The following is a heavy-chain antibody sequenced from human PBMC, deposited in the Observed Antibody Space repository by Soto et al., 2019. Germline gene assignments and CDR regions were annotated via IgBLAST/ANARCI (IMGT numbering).Heavy chain of an antibody. CDR2: ISGSGGST. Sequence: GSLILSCAASGFTFSSYAMSWVRQAPGKGLEWVSAISGSGGSTYYSDSVKGRFTISRDNSKNTLYLQMNSLRAEDTAVYYCAKAYYDYVWGSYEFWLDKASYCEYWGQGNLFTVSS. J-gene: IGHJ4*02. CDR1: GFTFSSYA. V-gene: IGHV3-23*01. CDR3: AKAYYDYVWGSYEFWLDKASYCEY. D-gene: IGHD3-16*01.